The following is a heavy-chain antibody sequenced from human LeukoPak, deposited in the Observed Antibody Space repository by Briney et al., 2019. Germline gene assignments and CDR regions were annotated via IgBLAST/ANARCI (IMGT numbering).Heavy chain of an antibody. D-gene: IGHD6-6*01. Sequence: GASVKVSCKASGYTFTGYYMHWVRQAPGQGLEWMGWINPNSGGTNYAQKFQGRVTMTRDTSISTAYMELSRLRSDDTAVYYCARDRPDSEYSSSSSGLYYYYYMDVWGKGTTVTVSS. CDR1: GYTFTGYY. V-gene: IGHV1-2*02. J-gene: IGHJ6*03. CDR3: ARDRPDSEYSSSSSGLYYYYYMDV. CDR2: INPNSGGT.